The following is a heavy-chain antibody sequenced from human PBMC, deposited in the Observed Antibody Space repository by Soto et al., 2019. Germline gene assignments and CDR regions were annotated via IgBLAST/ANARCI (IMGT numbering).Heavy chain of an antibody. Sequence: QVQLQESGPRLVKPSETLSLTCTVSGDSISPYYWSWIRQPPGKELEWIGYIYYSGSTEYNPSFKXXVXIXXDTSKNQFSLKLSSVTAADTAVYYCAKGSTGSWDYWGQGTLVTVSS. CDR2: IYYSGST. V-gene: IGHV4-59*01. CDR3: AKGSTGSWDY. CDR1: GDSISPYY. J-gene: IGHJ4*02. D-gene: IGHD2-15*01.